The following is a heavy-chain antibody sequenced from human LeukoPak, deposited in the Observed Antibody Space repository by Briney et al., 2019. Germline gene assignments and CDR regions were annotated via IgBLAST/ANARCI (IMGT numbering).Heavy chain of an antibody. D-gene: IGHD2-15*01. CDR3: ASLPVGYAFDI. J-gene: IGHJ3*02. CDR2: IYYSGST. CDR1: GGSISSGSYY. V-gene: IGHV4-39*01. Sequence: SETLSLTCTVSGGSISSGSYYWSWIRQPPGKGLEWIGSIYYSGSTYYNPSLKSRVTISVDTSKNQFSLKLSSVTAADTAVYYCASLPVGYAFDIWGQGTMVTVSS.